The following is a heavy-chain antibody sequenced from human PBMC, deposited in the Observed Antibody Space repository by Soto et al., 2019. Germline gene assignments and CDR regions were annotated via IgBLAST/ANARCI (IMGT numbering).Heavy chain of an antibody. Sequence: VQLVESGGGLVQPGGSLRLSCAASGFAFNRYFMTWVRXXPXXXXXXXXXXDQDGSATYYVDSVKGRFTISRDNAKNLLXVQXXXLRGXXXXXXXXXXXXXXXXXXXXXXXXXXXWGQGTLVTVSS. V-gene: IGHV3-7*01. J-gene: IGHJ1*01. CDR1: GFAFNRYF. CDR3: XXXXXXXXXXXXXXXXXXX. CDR2: XDQDGSAT.